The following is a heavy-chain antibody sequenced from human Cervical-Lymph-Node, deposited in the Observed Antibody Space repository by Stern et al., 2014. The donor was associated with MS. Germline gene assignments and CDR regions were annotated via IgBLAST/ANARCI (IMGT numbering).Heavy chain of an antibody. CDR3: AGDRHSSGFDH. J-gene: IGHJ4*02. Sequence: VLLVESGAEVKKPGSSVTVSCKASGGTFSNYAITWFRQAPGRGLEWMGDTNPLFGTTNYAQKFQGRVTMTAHEYTATAYMELSGLRSEDTAVYYCAGDRHSSGFDHWGQGTLVTVSS. CDR1: GGTFSNYA. V-gene: IGHV1-69*01. D-gene: IGHD3-22*01. CDR2: TNPLFGTT.